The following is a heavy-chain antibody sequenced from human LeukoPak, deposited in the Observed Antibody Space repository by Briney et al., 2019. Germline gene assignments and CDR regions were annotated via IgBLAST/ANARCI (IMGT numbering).Heavy chain of an antibody. D-gene: IGHD5-18*01. CDR3: ARRRGYSYGTY. J-gene: IGHJ4*02. Sequence: PSETLSLTFAVYGGSFSGYYWSWIRQPPGKGLEWIGEINHSGSTNYNPSLKSRVTISVDTSKNQFSLKLSSVTAADTAVYYCARRRGYSYGTYWGQGTLVAVSS. V-gene: IGHV4-34*01. CDR2: INHSGST. CDR1: GGSFSGYY.